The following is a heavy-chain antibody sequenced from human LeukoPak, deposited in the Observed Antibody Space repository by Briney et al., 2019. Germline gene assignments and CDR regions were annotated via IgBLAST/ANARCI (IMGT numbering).Heavy chain of an antibody. CDR2: IVVGSGNT. Sequence: SVKVSCKASGFTFTSSAVQWVRQARGQRLEWIGWIVVGSGNTNYAQKFQERVTITRDMSTSTAYMELSSLRSEDTAVYYCAVSFWIGSPVSEFQHWGQGTLVTVSS. J-gene: IGHJ1*01. CDR1: GFTFTSSA. CDR3: AVSFWIGSPVSEFQH. V-gene: IGHV1-58*01. D-gene: IGHD3-3*01.